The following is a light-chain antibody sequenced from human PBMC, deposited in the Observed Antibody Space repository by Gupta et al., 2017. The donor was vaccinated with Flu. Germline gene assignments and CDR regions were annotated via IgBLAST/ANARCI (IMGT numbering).Light chain of an antibody. CDR2: GAC. J-gene: IGKJ1*01. V-gene: IGKV3-20*01. Sequence: YQPTHVHTASLLYDGACNSENGIPDRFSVSGSGTDFALTISRLEPEDFALYFCQQYYASPTFGQGAKVELK. CDR3: QQYYASPT.